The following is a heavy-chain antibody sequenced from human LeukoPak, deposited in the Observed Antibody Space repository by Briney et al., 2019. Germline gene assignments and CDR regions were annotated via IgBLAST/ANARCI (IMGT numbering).Heavy chain of an antibody. Sequence: GGSLRLSCAASGFTFSSYAMSWVRQAPGKGLEWVANIKQDGSEKYYVDSVKGRFTISRDNAKNSLYLQMNSLRAEDTAVYYCARGGPGYGSFDYWGQGTLVTVSS. J-gene: IGHJ4*02. CDR3: ARGGPGYGSFDY. CDR2: IKQDGSEK. V-gene: IGHV3-7*01. CDR1: GFTFSSYA. D-gene: IGHD3-10*01.